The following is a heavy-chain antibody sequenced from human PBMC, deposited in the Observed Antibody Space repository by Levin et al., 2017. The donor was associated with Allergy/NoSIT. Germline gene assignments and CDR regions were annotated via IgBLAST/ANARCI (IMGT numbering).Heavy chain of an antibody. J-gene: IGHJ4*02. CDR1: GFTFSSYA. D-gene: IGHD2/OR15-2a*01. CDR2: ISGSGGST. V-gene: IGHV3-23*01. CDR3: AKIRAIGFDY. Sequence: GESLKISCAASGFTFSSYAMSWVRQAPGKGLEWVSAISGSGGSTYYADSVKGRFTISRDNSKNTLYLQMNSLRAEDTAVYYCAKIRAIGFDYWGQGTLVTVSS.